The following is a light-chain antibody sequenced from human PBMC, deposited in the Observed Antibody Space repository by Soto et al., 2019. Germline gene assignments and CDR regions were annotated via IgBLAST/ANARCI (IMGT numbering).Light chain of an antibody. CDR2: LNSDGSH. Sequence: QPVLTQSPSASASLGASVKLTCTLSSGHSSYAIAWHQQQPEKGPRYLMKLNSDGSHSKGDGIPDRFSGSSSGAERYLTISSLYSEDEADYYCQTWGTGVVFGGGTKLTVL. CDR1: SGHSSYA. CDR3: QTWGTGVV. V-gene: IGLV4-69*01. J-gene: IGLJ2*01.